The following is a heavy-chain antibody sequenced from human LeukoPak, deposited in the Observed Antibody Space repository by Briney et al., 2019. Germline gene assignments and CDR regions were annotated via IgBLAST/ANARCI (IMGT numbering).Heavy chain of an antibody. V-gene: IGHV3-74*01. D-gene: IGHD1-26*01. J-gene: IGHJ4*02. CDR3: ARGAKWAYYFDY. CDR1: GFTFKLYW. Sequence: GGSLRLSCAASGFTFKLYWMHWVRQVPGRGLEWVSRINGDESSTNYADSVKGRFTISRDNAKDTLYLHMNSLTAEDTAVYYCARGAKWAYYFDYWGQGTLITVSS. CDR2: INGDESST.